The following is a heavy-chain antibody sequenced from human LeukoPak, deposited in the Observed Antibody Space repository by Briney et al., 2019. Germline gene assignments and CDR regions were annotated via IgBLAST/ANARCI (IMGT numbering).Heavy chain of an antibody. D-gene: IGHD3-16*02. CDR2: ISGSGGSL. J-gene: IGHJ4*02. CDR3: AKLMGSLDAWGSFRFSFDS. Sequence: PGGSLRLSCAASGFTFSSYAMSRVRLAPGKGLDWVSTISGSGGSLYYADSVRGRFTISRDNSKNTLYLQMNSLRAEDTAVYYCAKLMGSLDAWGSFRFSFDSWGQGTLVTVSS. CDR1: GFTFSSYA. V-gene: IGHV3-23*01.